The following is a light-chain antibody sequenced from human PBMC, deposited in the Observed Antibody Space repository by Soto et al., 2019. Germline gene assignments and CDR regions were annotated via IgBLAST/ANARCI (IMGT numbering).Light chain of an antibody. CDR1: SSNIGAGYD. CDR2: DNT. V-gene: IGLV1-40*01. CDR3: QSYDSSLSAVV. Sequence: QSVLTQPPSVSGAPGQRVTVSCTGGSSNIGAGYDVHWYQQLPGTAPKLLIYDNTNRPSGVPDRLSGSKSGTSASLAITGLQAEDEADYYRQSYDSSLSAVVFGGGTKLTVL. J-gene: IGLJ2*01.